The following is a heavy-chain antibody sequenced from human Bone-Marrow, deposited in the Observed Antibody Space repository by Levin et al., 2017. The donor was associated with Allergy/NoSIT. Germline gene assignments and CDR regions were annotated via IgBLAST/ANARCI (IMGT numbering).Heavy chain of an antibody. Sequence: GESLKISCAASGFTVSSNYMSWVRQAPGKGLDWVSVIYSGGDTYYADSVKGRFTISRDNSKNTVFLHMNSLRAEDTAVYYCARAPITSSGTYFDWGQGTLVTVSS. CDR3: ARAPITSSGTYFD. D-gene: IGHD1-26*01. J-gene: IGHJ4*02. CDR1: GFTVSSNY. V-gene: IGHV3-66*01. CDR2: IYSGGDT.